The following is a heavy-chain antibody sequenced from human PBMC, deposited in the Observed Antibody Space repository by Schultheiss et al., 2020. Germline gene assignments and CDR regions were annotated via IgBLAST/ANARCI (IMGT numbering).Heavy chain of an antibody. CDR3: ARGVTGNYYYYGMDV. J-gene: IGHJ6*02. V-gene: IGHV3-23*01. Sequence: GGSLRLSCAASGFTFSSYAMSWVRQAPGKGLEWVSAISGSGGSTYYADSVKGRFTISRDNSKNTLYLQMNSLRAEDTAVYYCARGVTGNYYYYGMDVWGQGTTVTVSS. CDR2: ISGSGGST. CDR1: GFTFSSYA.